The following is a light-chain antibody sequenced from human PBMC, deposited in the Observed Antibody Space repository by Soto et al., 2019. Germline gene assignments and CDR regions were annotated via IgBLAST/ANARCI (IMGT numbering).Light chain of an antibody. CDR2: EVS. V-gene: IGLV2-11*01. J-gene: IGLJ2*01. CDR1: SSDVGGYNY. CDR3: CSYAGTYTVL. Sequence: QSALTQPRSVSGSPGQSVTISCTGTSSDVGGYNYVSWYQQHPGKAPKLMIYEVSKRPSGAPDRFSGSKSGNTASLTISGLQTEYEADYYCCSYAGTYTVLFGGGTKLTVL.